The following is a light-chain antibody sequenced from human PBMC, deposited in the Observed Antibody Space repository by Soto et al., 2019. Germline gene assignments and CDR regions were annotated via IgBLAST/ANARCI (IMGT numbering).Light chain of an antibody. CDR3: QQRTNWPPWT. CDR2: AAS. J-gene: IGKJ1*01. CDR1: QSVSNNS. Sequence: EIVLTQSPGTLSLSPGERATLSCRASQSVSNNSLAWYQQKPGQAPRLLIYAASTRAAAVPDRFTDSGSGTDFTLTISSLEPEDFAVYFCQQRTNWPPWTFGQGTKVDIK. V-gene: IGKV3D-20*02.